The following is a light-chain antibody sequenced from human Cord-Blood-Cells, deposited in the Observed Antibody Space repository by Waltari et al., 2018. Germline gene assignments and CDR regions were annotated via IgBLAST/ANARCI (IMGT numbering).Light chain of an antibody. CDR2: DVS. J-gene: IGLJ3*02. Sequence: QSALTQPASVSGSPGQSITISCTGTSSDVGGYNYVSWYQQHPGKAPKLMIYDVSNRPSVVSNRFSGSKSGNTASLTISGLQAEEEADYYCSSYTSSITWVFGGGTKLTVL. CDR1: SSDVGGYNY. CDR3: SSYTSSITWV. V-gene: IGLV2-14*01.